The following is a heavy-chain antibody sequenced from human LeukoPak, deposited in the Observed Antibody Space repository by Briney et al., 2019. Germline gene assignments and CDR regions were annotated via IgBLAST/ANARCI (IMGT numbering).Heavy chain of an antibody. V-gene: IGHV4-34*01. CDR1: GGSFSGYY. J-gene: IGHJ4*02. D-gene: IGHD3-10*01. Sequence: PSETLSLTCAVYGGSFSGYYWSWIRQPPGKGLEWIGEINHSGSTNYNPSLKSRVTISVDTSKNQFSLKLSSVTAADTAVYYCARNERYGSGSYYKARGQGTLVTVSS. CDR2: INHSGST. CDR3: ARNERYGSGSYYKA.